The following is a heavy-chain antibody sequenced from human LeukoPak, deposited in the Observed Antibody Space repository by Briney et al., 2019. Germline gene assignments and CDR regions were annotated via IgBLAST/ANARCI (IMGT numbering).Heavy chain of an antibody. J-gene: IGHJ3*02. CDR3: ARGRLRFGDYDAFDI. D-gene: IGHD4-17*01. CDR2: IKQDGTEK. V-gene: IGHV3-7*01. CDR1: GFTFSSYS. Sequence: PGGSLRLSCAASGFTFSSYSMNWVRQAPGKGLEWVANIKQDGTEKYFVDSVKGRFTISRDNAKNSLYLQMNSLRAEDTAVYYCARGRLRFGDYDAFDIWGQGTMVTVSS.